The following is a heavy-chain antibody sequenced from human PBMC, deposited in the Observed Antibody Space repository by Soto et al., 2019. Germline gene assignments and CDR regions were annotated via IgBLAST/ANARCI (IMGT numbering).Heavy chain of an antibody. CDR1: GFTFSSYG. Sequence: PGGSLRLSCAASGFTFSSYGMHWVRQAPGKGLEWVAVISYDGSNKYYADSVKGRFTISRDNSKNTLYLQMNSLRAEGTAVYYCAKDSAQWLVRYYFDYWGQGTLVTVSS. CDR3: AKDSAQWLVRYYFDY. CDR2: ISYDGSNK. J-gene: IGHJ4*02. D-gene: IGHD6-19*01. V-gene: IGHV3-30*18.